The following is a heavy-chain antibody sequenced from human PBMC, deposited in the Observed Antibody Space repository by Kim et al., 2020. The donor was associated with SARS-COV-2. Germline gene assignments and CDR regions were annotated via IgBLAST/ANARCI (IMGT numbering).Heavy chain of an antibody. CDR1: GGTFNSHP. V-gene: IGHV1-69*13. CDR2: VNPLFQTA. CDR3: AGEATVPKSPWFDP. Sequence: SVKVSCRVSGGTFNSHPINWLRLAPGQRLEWMGEVNPLFQTANYALKFRDRVAISADESTRTAYMELSSLTSADTAVYYCAGEATVPKSPWFDPWGQGTLVIVSS. J-gene: IGHJ5*02.